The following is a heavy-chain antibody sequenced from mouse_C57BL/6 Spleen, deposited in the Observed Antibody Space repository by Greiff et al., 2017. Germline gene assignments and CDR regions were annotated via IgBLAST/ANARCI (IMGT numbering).Heavy chain of an antibody. D-gene: IGHD1-1*01. V-gene: IGHV3-6*01. J-gene: IGHJ2*01. CDR1: GYSITSGYY. CDR2: ISYDGSN. CDR3: ARDHYGSSYVGY. Sequence: DVQLQESGPGLVKPSQSLSLTCSVTGYSITSGYYWNWIRQFPGNKLEWMGYISYDGSNNYNPSLKNRISITRDTSKNQFFLKLNSVTTEDTATYYCARDHYGSSYVGYWGQGTTLTVSS.